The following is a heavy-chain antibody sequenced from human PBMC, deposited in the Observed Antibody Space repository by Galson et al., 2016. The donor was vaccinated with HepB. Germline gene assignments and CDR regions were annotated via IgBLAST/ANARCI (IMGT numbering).Heavy chain of an antibody. V-gene: IGHV4-59*01. CDR3: ARLPPNPSPLGAGRGGKYYFYMDV. CDR2: FYYGETT. CDR1: GGSISSYY. J-gene: IGHJ6*03. Sequence: SETLSLTCSVSGGSISSYYWTWIRQTPGKGLEWIGDFYYGETTSYNPSVKSRLTISADTSKNQISLKMTSVTAADTAVYYCARLPPNPSPLGAGRGGKYYFYMDVWGVGTTVTVSS. D-gene: IGHD1-26*01.